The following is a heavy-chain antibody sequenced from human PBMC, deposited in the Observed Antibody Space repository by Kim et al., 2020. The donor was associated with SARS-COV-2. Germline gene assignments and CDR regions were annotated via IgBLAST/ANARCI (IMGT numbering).Heavy chain of an antibody. V-gene: IGHV3-7*01. Sequence: GGSLRLSCAASGFTFSSYWMSWDRQAPGKGLEWVANIKQDGSEKYYVDSVKGRFTISRDNAKNSLYLQMNSLRAEDTAVYYCARDVRYDSSGYYDIFRDYWGQGTLVTVSS. CDR3: ARDVRYDSSGYYDIFRDY. CDR2: IKQDGSEK. D-gene: IGHD3-22*01. CDR1: GFTFSSYW. J-gene: IGHJ4*02.